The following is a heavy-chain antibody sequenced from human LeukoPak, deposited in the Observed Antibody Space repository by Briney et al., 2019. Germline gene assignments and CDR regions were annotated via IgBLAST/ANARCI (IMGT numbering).Heavy chain of an antibody. Sequence: GASVKVSCKASGYTFTGYYMHWVRQAPGQGLEWMGWINPNSGGTNYAQKFQGRVTMTRDTSISTAYMELSRLRSDDTAVYYCARGLGYYGSGSWDAFDIWGQGTMVTVSS. CDR2: INPNSGGT. J-gene: IGHJ3*02. CDR1: GYTFTGYY. D-gene: IGHD3-10*01. V-gene: IGHV1-2*02. CDR3: ARGLGYYGSGSWDAFDI.